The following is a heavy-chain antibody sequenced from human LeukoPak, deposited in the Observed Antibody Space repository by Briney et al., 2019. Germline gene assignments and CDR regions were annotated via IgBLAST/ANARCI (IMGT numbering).Heavy chain of an antibody. CDR1: GGSISSYY. D-gene: IGHD4-23*01. CDR2: IYTSGST. J-gene: IGHJ4*02. V-gene: IGHV4-4*07. CDR3: ARDIYGGNSYYFDY. Sequence: SETLSPTCTVSGGSISSYYWSWIRQPAGKGLEWIGRIYTSGSTNYNPSLKSRVTMSVDTSKNQFSLKLSSVTAADTAVYYCARDIYGGNSYYFDYWGQGTLVTVSS.